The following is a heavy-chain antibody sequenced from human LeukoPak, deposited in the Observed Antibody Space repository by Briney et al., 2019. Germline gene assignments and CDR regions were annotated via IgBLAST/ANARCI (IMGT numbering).Heavy chain of an antibody. CDR2: IYYSGNA. Sequence: SETLSVTCTVSGGSINSSYWSWIRQPPGKGLEWIGYIYYSGNANNTPSLKSRVAISLDTSKNQLSLNLSSVTAADTAVYYCARHRAPGTRHAFDIWGQGTIVTVSS. CDR1: GGSINSSY. CDR3: ARHRAPGTRHAFDI. V-gene: IGHV4-59*08. J-gene: IGHJ3*02. D-gene: IGHD1-1*01.